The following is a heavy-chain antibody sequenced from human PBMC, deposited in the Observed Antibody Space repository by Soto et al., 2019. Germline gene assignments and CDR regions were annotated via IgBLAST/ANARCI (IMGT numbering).Heavy chain of an antibody. Sequence: DWTGGSLRLSCVASGFTFSDSYMSWVRQAPGKGLEWVSYISSTSSFTDYAESVKGRFIISRDNAKNSLFLQMNSLRAEDTALYYCARRDGYNYFDFWGQGTLVSVSS. CDR1: GFTFSDSY. V-gene: IGHV3-11*06. CDR3: ARRDGYNYFDF. J-gene: IGHJ4*02. CDR2: ISSTSSFT. D-gene: IGHD5-12*01.